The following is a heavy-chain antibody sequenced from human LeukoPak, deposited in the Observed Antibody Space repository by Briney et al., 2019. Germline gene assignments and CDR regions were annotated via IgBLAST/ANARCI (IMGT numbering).Heavy chain of an antibody. D-gene: IGHD5-24*01. CDR2: IKQDGSEK. Sequence: GGSLRLSCAVSGFTFSSHWMSWVRKAPGKGLEWVANIKQDGSEKYYVDSVKGRFTISRDNAKNSLFLQMNSLRAEDTAVYYCARDGEMPTIYFDYWGQGTLVTVSS. V-gene: IGHV3-7*01. CDR1: GFTFSSHW. J-gene: IGHJ4*02. CDR3: ARDGEMPTIYFDY.